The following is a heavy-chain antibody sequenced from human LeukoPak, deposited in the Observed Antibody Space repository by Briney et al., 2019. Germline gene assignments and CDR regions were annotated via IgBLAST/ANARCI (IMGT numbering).Heavy chain of an antibody. CDR2: IKEDGSET. CDR1: GFIFKKYW. J-gene: IGHJ4*02. D-gene: IGHD5-24*01. Sequence: PGGSLRLSCAASGFIFKKYWMNWVRQVPGKGLECLANIKEDGSETYYADSVEGRITISRDNPKNLLFLQINSLRVEDTAVYYCARETPRRGETRDGYRWGQGTVVTVSS. V-gene: IGHV3-7*01. CDR3: ARETPRRGETRDGYR.